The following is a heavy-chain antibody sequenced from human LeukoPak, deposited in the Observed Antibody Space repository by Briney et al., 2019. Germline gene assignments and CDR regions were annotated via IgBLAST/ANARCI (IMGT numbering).Heavy chain of an antibody. V-gene: IGHV3-48*01. CDR3: ARDQGGVGY. J-gene: IGHJ4*02. CDR2: ISSFSGTI. CDR1: GFTFSSYW. Sequence: GGSLRLSCAASGFTFSSYWMNWVRQAPGKGLEWVSYISSFSGTINYADSVKGRFTISRDNAKNSLYLQMNSLRAEDTAVYYCARDQGGVGYWGQGTLVTVSS. D-gene: IGHD3-16*01.